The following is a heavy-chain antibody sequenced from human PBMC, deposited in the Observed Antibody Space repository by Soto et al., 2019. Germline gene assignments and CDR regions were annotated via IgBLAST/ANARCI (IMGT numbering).Heavy chain of an antibody. CDR2: VYATGTT. J-gene: IGHJ5*02. CDR1: GGSISKFY. Sequence: QVQLQESGPGVVKPSETLSLSCSVSGGSISKFYWSWIRKTAGKGLEWMGRVYATGTTDCNPSLRSRVTMSVDISKKTFSLRLTSVTAADTGVYYCVRDGSKTLRDWFDPWGQGKLVTVSS. CDR3: VRDGSKTLRDWFDP. V-gene: IGHV4-4*07.